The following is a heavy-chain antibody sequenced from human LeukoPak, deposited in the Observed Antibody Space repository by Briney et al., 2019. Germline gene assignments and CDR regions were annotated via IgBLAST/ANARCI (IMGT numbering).Heavy chain of an antibody. Sequence: PGGSLRLSCAASGLTFSSYAMHWVRQAPGKGLEWVAVIWYDGSNKYYADSVKGRFTISRDNSKNTLYLQMNSLRAEDTAVYYCAGSGSSWYSLDNWGQGTLVTVSS. D-gene: IGHD6-13*01. J-gene: IGHJ4*02. V-gene: IGHV3-33*08. CDR1: GLTFSSYA. CDR3: AGSGSSWYSLDN. CDR2: IWYDGSNK.